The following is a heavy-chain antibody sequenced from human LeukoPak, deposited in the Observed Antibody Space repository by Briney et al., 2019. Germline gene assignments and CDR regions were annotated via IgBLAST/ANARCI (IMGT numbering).Heavy chain of an antibody. CDR1: GFTFSSYS. D-gene: IGHD6-13*01. CDR3: ARAPTSSSWFRWYFDL. Sequence: GGSLRLSCAASGFTFSSYSMNWVRQAPGKGLEWVSSISSSSSYIYHADSVKGRFTISRDNAKNSLYLQMNSLRAEDTAVYYCARAPTSSSWFRWYFDLWGRGTLVTVSS. V-gene: IGHV3-21*01. CDR2: ISSSSSYI. J-gene: IGHJ2*01.